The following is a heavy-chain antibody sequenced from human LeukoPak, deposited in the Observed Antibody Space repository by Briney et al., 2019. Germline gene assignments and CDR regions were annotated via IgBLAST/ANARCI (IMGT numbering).Heavy chain of an antibody. Sequence: GGSLRLSCAASGFSFSTYPMHWVRRAPGKGLEFVSSINSNGGNTYYANSVKGRFTISRDNSKNTLYLQMGSLRAEDMAIYYCAREVYGMEVWGRGTTVTVSS. J-gene: IGHJ6*02. CDR1: GFSFSTYP. CDR2: INSNGGNT. CDR3: AREVYGMEV. V-gene: IGHV3-64*01.